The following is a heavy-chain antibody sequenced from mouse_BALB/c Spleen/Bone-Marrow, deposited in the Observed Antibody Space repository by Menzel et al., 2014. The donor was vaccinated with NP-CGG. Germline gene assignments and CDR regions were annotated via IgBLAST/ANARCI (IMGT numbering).Heavy chain of an antibody. D-gene: IGHD1-2*01. CDR1: GYTFTSYW. Sequence: VKLVESGAELVRPGASVKLSCKASGYTFTSYWINWVKQRPGQGLEWIGNIYPSDSYTNYNRKFKDKATLTVDKSSSTAYMQLSSPTSEDSAVYYCTTSFTTATAYWGQGTLVTVSA. V-gene: IGHV1-69*02. CDR3: TTSFTTATAY. CDR2: IYPSDSYT. J-gene: IGHJ3*01.